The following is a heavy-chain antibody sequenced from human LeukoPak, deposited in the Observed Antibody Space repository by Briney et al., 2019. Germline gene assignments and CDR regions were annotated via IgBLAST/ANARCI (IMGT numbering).Heavy chain of an antibody. CDR3: ARDLMATVGGLDS. J-gene: IGHJ4*02. CDR2: VKYDGSET. Sequence: GGSLRLSCAASGFTFRSYWMTWVRQAPGKGLEWVASVKYDGSETYHVDSVKGRFTISRDNAENSLRPQMNSLRAEDTAVYYCARDLMATVGGLDSWGQGTLVSVSS. CDR1: GFTFRSYW. V-gene: IGHV3-7*05. D-gene: IGHD5-24*01.